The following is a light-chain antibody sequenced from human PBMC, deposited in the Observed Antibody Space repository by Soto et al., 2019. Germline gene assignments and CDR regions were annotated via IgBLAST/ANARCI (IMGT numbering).Light chain of an antibody. J-gene: IGKJ1*01. CDR2: GAP. CDR1: QSVSSIY. V-gene: IGKV3-20*01. CDR3: LLDGYPPRT. Sequence: EIVLTQSPGTLSLSPGERVTLSCRASQSVSSIYLAWYQQKPGQAPRLLIYGAPSRATGIPDRFSGSGSGADFTLTIRRLEPEGFSVYYCLLDGYPPRTFGQGTKVEI.